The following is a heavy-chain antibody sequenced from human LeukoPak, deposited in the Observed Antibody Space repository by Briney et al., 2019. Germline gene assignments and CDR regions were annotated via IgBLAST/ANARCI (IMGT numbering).Heavy chain of an antibody. Sequence: GGSLRLSCVASGFTFSSYAMHWVRQAPGKGLEYVSAISSNGGSTYYANSVKGRFTISRDNSKNTLYLQMGSLRAEDMAVYYCARGYYADDSWGQGTLVTVSS. J-gene: IGHJ5*01. CDR2: ISSNGGST. D-gene: IGHD3-10*01. CDR1: GFTFSSYA. V-gene: IGHV3-64*01. CDR3: ARGYYADDS.